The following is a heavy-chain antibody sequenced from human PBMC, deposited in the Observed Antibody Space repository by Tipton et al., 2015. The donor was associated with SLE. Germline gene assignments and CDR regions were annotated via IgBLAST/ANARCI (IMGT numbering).Heavy chain of an antibody. CDR2: VRFDGSKK. Sequence: SLRLSCAASGFTFSSHGMHWVRQAPGKGLEWVAFVRFDGSKKYYVDSLKDRLSISRDNSKKVVYVQMNSLRTEDTAIYYCARENRYWYRGMDVWGRGTTVTVSS. J-gene: IGHJ6*02. V-gene: IGHV3-30*02. D-gene: IGHD2-15*01. CDR1: GFTFSSHG. CDR3: ARENRYWYRGMDV.